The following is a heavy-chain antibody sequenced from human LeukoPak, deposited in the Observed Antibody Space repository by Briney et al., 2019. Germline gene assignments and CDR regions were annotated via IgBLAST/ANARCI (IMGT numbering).Heavy chain of an antibody. CDR1: GDSISTSNW. J-gene: IGHJ6*02. CDR3: ARGALSVVAGAYYYNGMDV. D-gene: IGHD6-19*01. CDR2: IYHLVRT. Sequence: SETLSLTCAVSGDSISTSNWWTWVRQPPGKELEWIGEIYHLVRTNYNPSLKSRVTISVDKSNNQFSLRLGSVTAADTAVYYCARGALSVVAGAYYYNGMDVWGQGTTVTV. V-gene: IGHV4-4*02.